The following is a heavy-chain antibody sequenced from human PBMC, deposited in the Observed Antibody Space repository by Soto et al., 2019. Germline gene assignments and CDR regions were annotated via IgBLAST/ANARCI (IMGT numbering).Heavy chain of an antibody. CDR2: INHSGST. J-gene: IGHJ6*02. CDR3: ARGTNLWFGEFGFYYYYYGMDV. V-gene: IGHV4-34*01. CDR1: GGSFSGYY. D-gene: IGHD3-10*01. Sequence: SETLSLTCAVYGGSFSGYYWSWIRRPPGKGLEWIGEINHSGSTNYNPPLKSRVTISVDTSKNQFSLKLSSVTAADTAVYYCARGTNLWFGEFGFYYYYYGMDVWGQGTTVTVSS.